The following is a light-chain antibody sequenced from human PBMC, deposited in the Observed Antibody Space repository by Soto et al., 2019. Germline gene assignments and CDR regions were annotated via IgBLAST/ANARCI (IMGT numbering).Light chain of an antibody. Sequence: DIPMTQSPSSLSASVGDRVTITCRESQSISSYLNWYQQKPGKAPKLLIYAASSLQGGVPSRFSGSGSGTDFTLTISSLQREDCAIYYCQQSSSTVLTFGGGTKVEIK. CDR2: AAS. CDR3: QQSSSTVLT. J-gene: IGKJ4*01. CDR1: QSISSY. V-gene: IGKV1-39*01.